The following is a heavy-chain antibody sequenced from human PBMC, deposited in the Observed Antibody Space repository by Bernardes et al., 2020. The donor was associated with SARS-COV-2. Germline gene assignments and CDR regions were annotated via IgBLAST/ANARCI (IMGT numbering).Heavy chain of an antibody. CDR2: IYFSGTT. V-gene: IGHV4-31*03. CDR1: GAAIISGGFY. Sequence: SETLSLTCTVSGAAIISGGFYWSWIRQRPGQGLEWIGFIYFSGTTYYNPSLKSRLTMSVDTSKNQFSLNLSSVTAADTAVYYCARHRPHGGLVDYFDYWGQGALVTVSS. D-gene: IGHD2-8*02. J-gene: IGHJ4*02. CDR3: ARHRPHGGLVDYFDY.